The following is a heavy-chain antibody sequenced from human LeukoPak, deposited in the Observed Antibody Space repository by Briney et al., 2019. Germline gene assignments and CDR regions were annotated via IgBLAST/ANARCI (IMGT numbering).Heavy chain of an antibody. V-gene: IGHV1-69*05. CDR2: IIPIFGTA. D-gene: IGHD3-22*01. Sequence: ASVKVSCKASGGTFSSYAISWVRQAPGQGLEWMGRIIPIFGTANYAQKFQGRVTITTDECTSTAYMELSSLRSEDTAVYYCAKDPPDSSGYYLWGQGTLVTVSS. CDR3: AKDPPDSSGYYL. J-gene: IGHJ4*02. CDR1: GGTFSSYA.